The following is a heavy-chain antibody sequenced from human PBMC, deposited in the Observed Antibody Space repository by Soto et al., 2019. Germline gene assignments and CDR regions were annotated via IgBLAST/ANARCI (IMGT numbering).Heavy chain of an antibody. CDR3: TTAAPKRELLWFGESQAYYYYGMDV. Sequence: GSLRLSCAASGFTFSNAWMNWVRQAPGKGLEWVGRIKSKTDGGTTDYAAPVKGRFTISRDDSKNTLYLQMNSLKTEDTAVYYCTTAAPKRELLWFGESQAYYYYGMDVWGQGTTVTVSS. CDR2: IKSKTDGGTT. J-gene: IGHJ6*02. D-gene: IGHD3-10*01. CDR1: GFTFSNAW. V-gene: IGHV3-15*07.